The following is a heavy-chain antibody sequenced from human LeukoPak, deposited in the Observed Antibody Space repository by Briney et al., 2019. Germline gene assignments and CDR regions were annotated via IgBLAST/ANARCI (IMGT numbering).Heavy chain of an antibody. D-gene: IGHD2-21*02. CDR1: DGSISSYY. Sequence: SETLSLTCTVSDGSISSYYWSWIRQPPGKGLEWIGYISYSGYTNYNPSRKSRVTTSPDTTKNRSSLCLSSVTAADTAVYYCARRSPYCGSDCYVFDYWGQGTLVTVSS. J-gene: IGHJ4*02. V-gene: IGHV4-59*08. CDR3: ARRSPYCGSDCYVFDY. CDR2: ISYSGYT.